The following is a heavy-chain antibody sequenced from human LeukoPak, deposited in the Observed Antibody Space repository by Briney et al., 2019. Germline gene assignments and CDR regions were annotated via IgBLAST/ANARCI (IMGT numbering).Heavy chain of an antibody. CDR2: MNPNSGNT. D-gene: IGHD5-24*01. Sequence: GASVKVSCKASGYTFTSYDINWVRQATGQGLEWMGWMNPNSGNTGYAQKFQGRVTITRNTSISTAYMELSSLRSGDTAVYYCARGRDGYNDNWFDPWGQGTLVTVSS. J-gene: IGHJ5*02. V-gene: IGHV1-8*03. CDR1: GYTFTSYD. CDR3: ARGRDGYNDNWFDP.